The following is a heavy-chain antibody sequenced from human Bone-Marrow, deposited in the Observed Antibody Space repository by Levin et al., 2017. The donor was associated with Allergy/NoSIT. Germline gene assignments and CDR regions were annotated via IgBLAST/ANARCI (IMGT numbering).Heavy chain of an antibody. V-gene: IGHV4-38-2*02. Sequence: SQTLSLTCAVSGYSISSDYYWGWIRQPPGEGLEWIGSVYYTGTTYYNPSLKSRVTISVDTSKEQFSLKVTSVTAADTAVYYCAREGTPQSWDYWGQGTLVSVSS. CDR3: AREGTPQSWDY. CDR2: VYYTGTT. D-gene: IGHD1-14*01. J-gene: IGHJ4*02. CDR1: GYSISSDYY.